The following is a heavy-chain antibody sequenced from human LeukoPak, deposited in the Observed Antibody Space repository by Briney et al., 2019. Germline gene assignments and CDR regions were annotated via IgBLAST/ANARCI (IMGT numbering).Heavy chain of an antibody. Sequence: VASVKVSCKASGYTFTSYDINWVRQATGQGLEWMGWMNPNSGNTGYAQKFQGRVTMTRNTSISTAYMELSSLRSEDTAVYYCARGPFSYDSSGYADWYFDLWGRGTLVTVSS. CDR3: ARGPFSYDSSGYADWYFDL. CDR1: GYTFTSYD. J-gene: IGHJ2*01. V-gene: IGHV1-8*01. D-gene: IGHD3-22*01. CDR2: MNPNSGNT.